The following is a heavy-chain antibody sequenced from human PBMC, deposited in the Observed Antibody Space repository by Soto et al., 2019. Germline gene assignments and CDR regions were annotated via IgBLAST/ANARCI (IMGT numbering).Heavy chain of an antibody. CDR2: ISAYNGNT. V-gene: IGHV1-18*01. CDR1: GYNFNSYT. J-gene: IGHJ5*02. Sequence: QVQLVQSGAEVKKPGASVKVSCKASGYNFNSYTIVWVRQAPGQGLEWMGRISAYNGNTNYAQKLQGRVTMTTDTYTSPAYMELRSLRSDDTAVDHCARVVGALGHWFDPWGQGTLVTVSS. CDR3: ARVVGALGHWFDP. D-gene: IGHD1-26*01.